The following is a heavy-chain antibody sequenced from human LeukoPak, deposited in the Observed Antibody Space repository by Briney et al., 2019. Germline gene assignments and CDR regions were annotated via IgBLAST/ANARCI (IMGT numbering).Heavy chain of an antibody. D-gene: IGHD3-3*01. CDR1: GGSISSGGYY. J-gene: IGHJ4*02. CDR3: ARARTYDFWSGYHYYFDY. Sequence: PSETLSLTCTVSGGSISSGGYYWSWIRHHPGKGLEWIGYNSGSTYYNPSLKSRATISVDTSKNQFSLKLSSVTAADTAVYYCARARTYDFWSGYHYYFDYWGQGTLVTVSS. V-gene: IGHV4-31*03. CDR2: NSGST.